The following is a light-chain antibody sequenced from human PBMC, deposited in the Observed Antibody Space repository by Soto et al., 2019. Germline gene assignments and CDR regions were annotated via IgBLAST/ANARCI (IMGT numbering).Light chain of an antibody. Sequence: EIVLTQSPGTLSVSPGERATLSCRASQSISSYLAWYQQKPGQSPRLLIYGASIRATGIPDRFSGSGSGTDFTLTIRSLEHEYFAVYYRQLYGRAPPFGPGTKVDNK. V-gene: IGKV3-20*01. J-gene: IGKJ3*01. CDR3: QLYGRAPP. CDR1: QSISSY. CDR2: GAS.